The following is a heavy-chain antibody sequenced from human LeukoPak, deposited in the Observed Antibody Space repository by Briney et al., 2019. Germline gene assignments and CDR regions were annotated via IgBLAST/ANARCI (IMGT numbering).Heavy chain of an antibody. CDR1: VGTFSSYT. Sequence: ASAKVSCKASVGTFSSYTISWVRQAPGQGLERLGRIIPILGVANYAQKFQGRVTISADKSTNTAYMELSSLRSEDTAVYYCAGGAGITLIAADFWGQGTLVTVSS. CDR3: AGGAGITLIAADF. D-gene: IGHD3-22*01. CDR2: IIPILGVA. V-gene: IGHV1-69*02. J-gene: IGHJ4*02.